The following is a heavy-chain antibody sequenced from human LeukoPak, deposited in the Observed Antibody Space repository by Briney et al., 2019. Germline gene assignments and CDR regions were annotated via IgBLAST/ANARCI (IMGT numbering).Heavy chain of an antibody. CDR1: GGTFSSYT. J-gene: IGHJ4*02. Sequence: SVKVSCKASGGTFSSYTISWVRQAPGQGLEWMGGIIPIFGTANYAQKFQGRVTITTDESTSTAYMELSSLRSEDTAVYYCARGYDSSGSLLGDWGQGTLVTVSS. CDR3: ARGYDSSGSLLGD. V-gene: IGHV1-69*05. CDR2: IIPIFGTA. D-gene: IGHD3-22*01.